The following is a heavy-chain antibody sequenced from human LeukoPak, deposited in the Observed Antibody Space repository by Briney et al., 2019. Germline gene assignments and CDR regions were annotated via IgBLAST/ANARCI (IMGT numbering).Heavy chain of an antibody. CDR3: ARDSQLRYFDWLLDY. D-gene: IGHD3-9*01. Sequence: GGSLRLSCAASGFTFSSYGMHWVRQAPGKGLEWVAVIWYDGSNKYYADSVKGRFTISRDNSKNTLYLQMNSLRAEDTAVYYCARDSQLRYFDWLLDYWGQGTLVTVSS. V-gene: IGHV3-33*01. J-gene: IGHJ4*02. CDR1: GFTFSSYG. CDR2: IWYDGSNK.